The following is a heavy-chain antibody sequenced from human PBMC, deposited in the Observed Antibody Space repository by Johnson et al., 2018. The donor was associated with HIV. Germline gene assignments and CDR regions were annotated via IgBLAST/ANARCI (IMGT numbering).Heavy chain of an antibody. J-gene: IGHJ3*01. CDR3: AKDWYNWNDGGGHDAFDL. V-gene: IGHV3-30*04. D-gene: IGHD1-1*01. CDR2: ISYDGSNK. Sequence: QVQLVESGGDLVKPGGSLRLSCAASGFIFSSYAMHWVRQAPGTGLEWVAVISYDGSNKYYADSVKGRFTISSDHSKNTLYLQMNSLRAEDTAVYYCAKDWYNWNDGGGHDAFDLWGQGTMVTVSS. CDR1: GFIFSSYA.